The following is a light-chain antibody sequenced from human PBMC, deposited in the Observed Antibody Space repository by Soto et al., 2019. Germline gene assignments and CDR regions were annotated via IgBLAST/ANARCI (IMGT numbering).Light chain of an antibody. J-gene: IGKJ5*01. CDR2: GAS. CDR1: QTVAGN. CDR3: QQYNNWPPVT. Sequence: EIVMTQSPATLSVSPGERATLSCRASQTVAGNLAWYQQKPGQAPRLLIYGASTRTAGIPARFSGSGSGTEFTLTISSLQSEDFAVYYCQQYNNWPPVTFGQGTRLEIK. V-gene: IGKV3-15*01.